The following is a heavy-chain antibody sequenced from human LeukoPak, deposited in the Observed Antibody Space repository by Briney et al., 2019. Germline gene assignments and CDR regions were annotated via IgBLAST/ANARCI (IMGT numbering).Heavy chain of an antibody. CDR1: GYTFTSYG. CDR2: ISAYNGNT. V-gene: IGHV1-18*01. D-gene: IGHD6-13*01. Sequence: ASVKVSCKASGYTFTSYGISWVRQAPGQGLEWMGWISAYNGNTNYAQKLQGRVTMTTDTSTSTAYMELRSLRSDDTAVYYCARVKRQQLVFDAFDIWGQGTMVTVSS. J-gene: IGHJ3*02. CDR3: ARVKRQQLVFDAFDI.